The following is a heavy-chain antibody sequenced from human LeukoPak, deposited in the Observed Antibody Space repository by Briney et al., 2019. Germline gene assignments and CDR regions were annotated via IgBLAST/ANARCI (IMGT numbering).Heavy chain of an antibody. D-gene: IGHD4-17*01. J-gene: IGHJ4*02. V-gene: IGHV3-66*04. CDR2: IRGDATT. Sequence: GGSLRLSCTASGFTASRKYMSWVRQAPGKGLEWVSFIRGDATTAYADSVQGRFTISRDDSKNTLYLQMDSLRVEDTAVYYCARRRGGYGEGEFDYWGQGTLVTVSS. CDR3: ARRRGGYGEGEFDY. CDR1: GFTASRKY.